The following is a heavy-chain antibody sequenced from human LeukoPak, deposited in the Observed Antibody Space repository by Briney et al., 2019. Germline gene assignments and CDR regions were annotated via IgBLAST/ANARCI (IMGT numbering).Heavy chain of an antibody. Sequence: SETLSLTCTVSGGSISSGSYYWGWIRQPPGKGLEWIGSIYYSGSTYYNPSLKSRVTISVDTSKNQFSLKLSSVTAADTAVYYCARLRCSSTSCYFYYYYYGMDVWGQGTTVTVSS. V-gene: IGHV4-39*01. D-gene: IGHD2-2*01. CDR2: IYYSGST. J-gene: IGHJ6*02. CDR3: ARLRCSSTSCYFYYYYYGMDV. CDR1: GGSISSGSYY.